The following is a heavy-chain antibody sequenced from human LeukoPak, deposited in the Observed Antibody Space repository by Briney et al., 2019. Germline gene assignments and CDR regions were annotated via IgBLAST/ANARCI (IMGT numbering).Heavy chain of an antibody. CDR3: ARDGSYGSGSDAFDI. J-gene: IGHJ3*02. Sequence: ASVKVSRKASGYTLTSYGISWVRQAPGQGLEWMGWISAYNGNTNYAQKLQGRVTMTTDTSTSTAYMELRSLRSDDTAVYYCARDGSYGSGSDAFDIWGQGTMVTVSS. CDR2: ISAYNGNT. V-gene: IGHV1-18*01. D-gene: IGHD3-10*01. CDR1: GYTLTSYG.